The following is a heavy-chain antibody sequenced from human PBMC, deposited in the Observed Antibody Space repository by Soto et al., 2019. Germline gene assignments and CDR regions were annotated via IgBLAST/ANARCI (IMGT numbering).Heavy chain of an antibody. CDR3: AKDIMTLEGFDI. CDR1: GFIFSGYG. J-gene: IGHJ3*02. Sequence: QVQLVESGGGVVQPGRSLRLSCAASGFIFSGYGIHWVRQAPGKGLEWVAVISFDGSSKDYADSVRGRFTISRDNSKNTLYLQMNSLRVEDTAVYYCAKDIMTLEGFDIWGQGTMVTVSA. D-gene: IGHD3-3*01. CDR2: ISFDGSSK. V-gene: IGHV3-30*18.